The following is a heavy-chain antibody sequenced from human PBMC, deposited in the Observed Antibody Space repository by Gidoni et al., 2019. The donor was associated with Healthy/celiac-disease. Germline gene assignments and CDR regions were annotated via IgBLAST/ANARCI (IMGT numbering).Heavy chain of an antibody. CDR3: ARHDYYDSSGAFDI. CDR2: IYYSGST. V-gene: IGHV4-59*08. J-gene: IGHJ3*02. D-gene: IGHD3-22*01. Sequence: QVQLQESGPGLVKPSETLSLTCTVSGGSLSSYYWSWIRQPPGKGLEWIGYIYYSGSTNYNPSLKSRVTISVDTSKNQFSLKLSSVTAADTAVYYCARHDYYDSSGAFDIWGQGTMVTVSS. CDR1: GGSLSSYY.